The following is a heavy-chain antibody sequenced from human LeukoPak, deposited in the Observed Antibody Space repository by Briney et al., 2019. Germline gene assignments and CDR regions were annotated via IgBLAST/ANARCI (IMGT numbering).Heavy chain of an antibody. J-gene: IGHJ4*02. CDR1: GYTFTGYY. CDR3: ARDGDDFWSGYYENYFDY. CDR2: ISAYNGNT. D-gene: IGHD3-3*01. Sequence: ASVKVSCKASGYTFTGYYMHWVRQAPGQGLEWMGWISAYNGNTNYAQKLQGRVTMTTDTSTSTAYMELRSLRSDDTAVYYCARDGDDFWSGYYENYFDYWGQGTLVTVSS. V-gene: IGHV1-18*04.